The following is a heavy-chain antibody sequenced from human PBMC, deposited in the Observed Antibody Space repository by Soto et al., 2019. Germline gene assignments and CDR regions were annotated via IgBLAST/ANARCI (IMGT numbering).Heavy chain of an antibody. CDR1: GYTFTRFG. CDR3: ASHPFTSAPLNF. D-gene: IGHD3-10*01. V-gene: IGHV1-18*01. Sequence: ASVKVSCKASGYTFTRFGISWVRQAPGQGLEWLGWSSTYNADVHYSQKFQGGVTMTSDTSTSTAYMELRSLTSDDTAVYHCASHPFTSAPLNFWGQGTPVTVSS. CDR2: SSTYNADV. J-gene: IGHJ4*02.